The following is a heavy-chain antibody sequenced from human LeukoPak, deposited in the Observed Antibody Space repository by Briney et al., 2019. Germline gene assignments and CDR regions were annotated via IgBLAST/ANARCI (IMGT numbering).Heavy chain of an antibody. CDR3: TTYGSGRKFDY. Sequence: GGSLRLSCAASGFTFSDHSMNWVRQAPGKGLEWVSSISSSSTYRDYPDSVKGRFTISRDNAKNSLFLQMNSLKSEDTAVYYCTTYGSGRKFDYWGQGILVTVSS. J-gene: IGHJ4*02. CDR1: GFTFSDHS. D-gene: IGHD3-10*01. V-gene: IGHV3-21*03. CDR2: ISSSSTYR.